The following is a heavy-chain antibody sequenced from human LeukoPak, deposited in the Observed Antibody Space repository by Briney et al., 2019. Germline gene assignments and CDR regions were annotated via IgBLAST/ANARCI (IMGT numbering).Heavy chain of an antibody. CDR1: GFSVSSNY. D-gene: IGHD3-10*01. Sequence: GGSLRLSCAASGFSVSSNYMSWVRQAPGKGLEWVSDIFSGGSTYFAESVKGRFTISRDNSKNTLYLQMNSLRAEDTAVYYCARDRSGSGSYSYDNWGQGTLVTVSS. J-gene: IGHJ4*02. CDR3: ARDRSGSGSYSYDN. V-gene: IGHV3-66*01. CDR2: IFSGGST.